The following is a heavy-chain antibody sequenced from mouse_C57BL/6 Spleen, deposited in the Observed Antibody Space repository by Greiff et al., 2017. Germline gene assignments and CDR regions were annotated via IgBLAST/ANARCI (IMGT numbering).Heavy chain of an antibody. J-gene: IGHJ2*01. V-gene: IGHV1-82*01. CDR1: GYAFSSSW. Sequence: VQLQQSGPELVKPGASVKISCKASGYAFSSSWMNWVKQRPGKGLEWIGRIYPGDGDTNYNGKFKGKATLTADKSSSTAYMQLSSLTSEDSAVYFCARGTTVVLYFGYWGQGTTLTVAS. CDR2: IYPGDGDT. CDR3: ARGTTVVLYFGY. D-gene: IGHD1-1*01.